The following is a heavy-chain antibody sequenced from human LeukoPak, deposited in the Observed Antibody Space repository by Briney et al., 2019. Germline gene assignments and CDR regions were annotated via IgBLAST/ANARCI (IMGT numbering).Heavy chain of an antibody. CDR3: ARGRRIVATIGNWFDP. Sequence: ASVKVSCKASGYTFTSYGISWVRQAPGQGLEWMGWISAYNDNTKYTQKLQGRVTMATDTSTSTAYMELRSLRSDDTAVYYCARGRRIVATIGNWFDPWGQGTLVTVSS. CDR1: GYTFTSYG. D-gene: IGHD5-12*01. V-gene: IGHV1-18*01. J-gene: IGHJ5*02. CDR2: ISAYNDNT.